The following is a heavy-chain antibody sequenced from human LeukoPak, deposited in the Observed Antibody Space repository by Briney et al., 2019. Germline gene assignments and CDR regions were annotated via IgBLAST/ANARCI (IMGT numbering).Heavy chain of an antibody. Sequence: SETLSLTCTVSGGSISSYYWSWIRQPAGKGLEWIGRIYTSGSTNYNPSLKSRVTMSVDASKNQFSLKLSSVTAADTAVYYCAREDGEDGYSYYFDYWGQGTLVTVSS. CDR2: IYTSGST. V-gene: IGHV4-4*07. CDR1: GGSISSYY. J-gene: IGHJ4*02. CDR3: AREDGEDGYSYYFDY. D-gene: IGHD5-24*01.